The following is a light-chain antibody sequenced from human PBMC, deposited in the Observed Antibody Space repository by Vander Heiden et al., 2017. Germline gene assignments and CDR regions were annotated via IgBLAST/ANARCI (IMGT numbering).Light chain of an antibody. Sequence: SSELTQDPAVSVALGQTVRITCQGDGLRSFYASWYQQKPGQAPVLVIYDKNNRPSGIPDRFSGSSSGNTASLTITGAQAEDEADYYCNSRDSSGNHLVVFGGGTKLTVL. CDR2: DKN. V-gene: IGLV3-19*01. CDR3: NSRDSSGNHLVV. CDR1: GLRSFY. J-gene: IGLJ2*01.